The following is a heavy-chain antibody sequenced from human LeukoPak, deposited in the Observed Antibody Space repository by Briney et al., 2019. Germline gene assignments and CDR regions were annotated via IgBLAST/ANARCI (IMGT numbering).Heavy chain of an antibody. J-gene: IGHJ3*02. D-gene: IGHD3/OR15-3a*01. CDR3: ATRTVARSNNGFDI. V-gene: IGHV5-51*01. CDR2: IYPGDSDT. CDR1: GYSFTSYW. Sequence: GESLKTSCKGSGYSFTSYWIAWVRQMPGKGLEWMGFIYPGDSDTRYSPSFQGQVTMSADKSISTAYLQWSSLKASDTAMYYCATRTVARSNNGFDIWGQGTMVTVSS.